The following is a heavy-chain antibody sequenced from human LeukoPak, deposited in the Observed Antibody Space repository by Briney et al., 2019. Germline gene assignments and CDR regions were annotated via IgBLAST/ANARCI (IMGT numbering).Heavy chain of an antibody. CDR3: ARDPYNWNSESAEYFQH. Sequence: GASVKVSCKASGYTFTNYYMDWVRQAPGQGLEWMGIINPSGGSTSHTQKFQGRVTLTRDTSTSTVYMELSSLRSEDTAVYYCARDPYNWNSESAEYFQHWGQGTLVTVSS. CDR2: INPSGGST. CDR1: GYTFTNYY. D-gene: IGHD1-7*01. J-gene: IGHJ1*01. V-gene: IGHV1-46*01.